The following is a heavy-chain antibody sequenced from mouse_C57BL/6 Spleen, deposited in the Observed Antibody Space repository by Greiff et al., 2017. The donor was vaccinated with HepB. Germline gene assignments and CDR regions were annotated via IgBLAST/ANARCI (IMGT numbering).Heavy chain of an antibody. CDR3: AGDGYDTAWLAY. CDR1: GFNIKDYY. CDR2: IDPEDGET. V-gene: IGHV14-2*01. J-gene: IGHJ3*01. D-gene: IGHD2-3*01. Sequence: EVQLQQSGAELVKPGASVKLSCTASGFNIKDYYMHWVKQRTEQGLEWIGRIDPEDGETKYAPKFQGKATITAETSSNTAYLQRSSRTSEDTAVYYCAGDGYDTAWLAYWGQGTLVTVSA.